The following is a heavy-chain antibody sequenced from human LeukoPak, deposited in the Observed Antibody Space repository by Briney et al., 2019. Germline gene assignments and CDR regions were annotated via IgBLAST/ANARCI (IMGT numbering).Heavy chain of an antibody. V-gene: IGHV3-23*01. J-gene: IGHJ4*02. D-gene: IGHD6-19*01. Sequence: VKGRFTISRDNSKNTLYLQMNSLRAEDTAVYYCATSSIAVAEARPQFDYWGQGTLVTVSS. CDR3: ATSSIAVAEARPQFDY.